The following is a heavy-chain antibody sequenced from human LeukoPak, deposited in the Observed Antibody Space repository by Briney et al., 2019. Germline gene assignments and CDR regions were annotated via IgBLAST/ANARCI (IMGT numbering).Heavy chain of an antibody. D-gene: IGHD2-2*02. J-gene: IGHJ4*02. CDR2: ISWNSGSI. CDR1: GFTFDDYA. CDR3: AKGYCSSTSCYTPHDY. Sequence: PGRSLRLSCAASGFTFDDYAMHWVRQAPGKGLEWVSGISWNSGSIGYADSVKGRFTISRDNAKNSLYLQMNSLRAEDTALYYCAKGYCSSTSCYTPHDYWGQGTLVTVSS. V-gene: IGHV3-9*01.